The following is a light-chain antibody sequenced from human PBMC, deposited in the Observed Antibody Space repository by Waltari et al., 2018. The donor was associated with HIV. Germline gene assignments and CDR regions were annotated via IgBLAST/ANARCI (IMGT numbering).Light chain of an antibody. CDR2: EVT. V-gene: IGLV2-8*01. CDR1: RSDVGAYNY. Sequence: HSPLTQPPSASGSPGHSVSISCTGTRSDVGAYNYVPCSQQHPGKAPKLIIYEVTNRPSGVPDRFSASKSGNTGSLTVSGLQTDDEADYCHSSYAGSNTLIFGG. CDR3: SSYAGSNTLI. J-gene: IGLJ2*01.